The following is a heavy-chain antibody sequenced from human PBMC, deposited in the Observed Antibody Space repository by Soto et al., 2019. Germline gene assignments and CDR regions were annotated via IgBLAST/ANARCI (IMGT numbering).Heavy chain of an antibody. Sequence: GGSLRLSCEGPGFTFSDYGFHWVRQAPGKGLEWVAMISYDGSDRYYRDSVQGRFTISRDDSKNAVFLQMNSLRTEDTAMYYCARSTYCNGGSCYPQYWGPGTLVTVSS. D-gene: IGHD2-15*01. CDR1: GFTFSDYG. J-gene: IGHJ4*02. CDR3: ARSTYCNGGSCYPQY. CDR2: ISYDGSDR. V-gene: IGHV3-30*03.